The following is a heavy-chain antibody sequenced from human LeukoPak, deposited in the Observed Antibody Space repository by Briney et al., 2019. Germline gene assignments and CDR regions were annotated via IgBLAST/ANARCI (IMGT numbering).Heavy chain of an antibody. Sequence: ASVKVSCKASGYTFTNYDINWVRQASGQGLEWMGWMNPNSGNTGYAQKFQGRVTVTRNTSISPAHMELSSLRSEDTAVYYCARNTRGNYFDYWGQGTLVTVSS. CDR3: ARNTRGNYFDY. V-gene: IGHV1-8*01. CDR2: MNPNSGNT. J-gene: IGHJ4*02. CDR1: GYTFTNYD. D-gene: IGHD2-15*01.